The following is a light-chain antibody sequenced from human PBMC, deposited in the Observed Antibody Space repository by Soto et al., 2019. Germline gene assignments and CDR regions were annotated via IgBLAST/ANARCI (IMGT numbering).Light chain of an antibody. V-gene: IGKV3-20*01. CDR1: QVIGSWY. CDR3: QQFGSSIPHT. Sequence: EIVMTQSPGTLSLSPGERATISCRASQVIGSWYSAWYHQKSGQAPRLLIYGASSRATGIPDRFSGSGSGTDFTLTISRLEPEDSGVYYCQQFGSSIPHTFGQGTKLEIK. CDR2: GAS. J-gene: IGKJ2*01.